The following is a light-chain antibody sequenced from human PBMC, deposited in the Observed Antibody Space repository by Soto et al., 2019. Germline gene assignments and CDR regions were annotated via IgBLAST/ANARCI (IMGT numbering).Light chain of an antibody. CDR2: AAP. V-gene: IGKV1D-12*01. CDR1: QHISSS. CDR3: HQATSSPLP. J-gene: IGKJ4*02. Sequence: DIQMTQSPTSVSASVGYRVTITCRARQHISSSLAWYQQQPGQDPKLLLYAAPTLQSVAPSRSRGSGPRTDFTLPISRIQPEDIATHYCHQATSSPLPSGGAPTVDI.